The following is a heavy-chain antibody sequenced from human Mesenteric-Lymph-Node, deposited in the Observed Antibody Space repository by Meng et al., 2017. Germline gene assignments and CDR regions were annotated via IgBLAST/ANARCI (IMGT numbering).Heavy chain of an antibody. CDR2: IYYSGST. CDR3: ARRGPVAGLYYFDY. V-gene: IGHV4-59*01. D-gene: IGHD6-19*01. Sequence: SETLSLTCTVSGGPISSYYWSWIRQPPGKGLEWIGYIYYSGSTNYNPSLKSRVTISVDTSKNQFSLKLGSVTAADTAVYYCARRGPVAGLYYFDYWGQGTLVTVSS. J-gene: IGHJ4*02. CDR1: GGPISSYY.